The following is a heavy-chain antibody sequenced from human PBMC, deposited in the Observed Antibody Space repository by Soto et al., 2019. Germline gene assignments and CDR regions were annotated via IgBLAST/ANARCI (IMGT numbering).Heavy chain of an antibody. CDR3: AHPRVDGVFDAYDI. CDR1: GFTFRSYG. CDR2: ISYDGSYK. J-gene: IGHJ3*02. V-gene: IGHV3-30*03. Sequence: PGGSLRLSCAASGFTFRSYGMHWARQAPGRGLEWVAVISYDGSYKSYEDSVKGRFTISRDDYKNTLHLQVDTLRAEDTAVHYCAHPRVDGVFDAYDIWGQGATVTF. D-gene: IGHD4-17*01.